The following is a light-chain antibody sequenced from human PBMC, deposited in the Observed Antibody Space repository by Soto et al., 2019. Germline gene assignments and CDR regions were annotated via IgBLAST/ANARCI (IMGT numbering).Light chain of an antibody. CDR1: QDISNF. V-gene: IGKV1-27*01. CDR3: QKHDTAPLP. J-gene: IGKJ4*01. Sequence: DIQMTQSPSSLSASVGDRVTITCRASQDISNFLSWYQQKPGKVPKLLIYTSSTLQSGVPSRFSGSGSGTDFTLTISSLQPEDVATYYCQKHDTAPLPFGGGTKVDNK. CDR2: TSS.